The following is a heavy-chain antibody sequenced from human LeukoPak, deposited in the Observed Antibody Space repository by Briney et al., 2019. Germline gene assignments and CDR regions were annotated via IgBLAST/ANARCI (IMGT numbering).Heavy chain of an antibody. V-gene: IGHV4-59*01. D-gene: IGHD3-3*01. CDR1: GGSISSYY. CDR3: ARGRITIFGVGHLYYYYMDV. J-gene: IGHJ6*03. CDR2: IYYSGST. Sequence: PSETLSLTCTVSGGSISSYYWSWIRQPPGKGLEWIGYIYYSGSTNYNPSLKSRVTISVDTSKNQFSLKLSSVTAADTAVYYCARGRITIFGVGHLYYYYMDVWGKGTTVTVSS.